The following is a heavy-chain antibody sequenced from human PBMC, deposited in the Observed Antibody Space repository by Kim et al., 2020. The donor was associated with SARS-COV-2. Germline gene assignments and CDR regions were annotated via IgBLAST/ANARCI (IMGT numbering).Heavy chain of an antibody. J-gene: IGHJ4*02. D-gene: IGHD2-21*01. CDR3: ARAYGPFNC. CDR1: GYTFTDYY. Sequence: ASVKVSCKASGYTFTDYYVHWVRQAPGQGLEWMGWINPNSGASDYAQKFEGRVTMTRDTSISTAYVELSRLRSDDTAIYYCARAYGPFNCWGQGTLVTVSS. CDR2: INPNSGAS. V-gene: IGHV1-2*02.